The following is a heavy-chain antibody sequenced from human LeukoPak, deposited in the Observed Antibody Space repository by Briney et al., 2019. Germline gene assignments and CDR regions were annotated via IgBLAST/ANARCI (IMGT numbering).Heavy chain of an antibody. CDR3: ASRLYPFAFAP. CDR2: IKQVGREK. J-gene: IGHJ5*02. D-gene: IGHD2-2*02. CDR1: GFTFSSCW. V-gene: IGHV3-7*01. Sequence: GGSLRLSCAASGFTFSSCWMSWVRQAPGKGLEGVANIKQVGREKYYVNSVTGRFTISRDKAKNSLYLKMTSVRAEDTAVSYCASRLYPFAFAPCGQGTLVTVSS.